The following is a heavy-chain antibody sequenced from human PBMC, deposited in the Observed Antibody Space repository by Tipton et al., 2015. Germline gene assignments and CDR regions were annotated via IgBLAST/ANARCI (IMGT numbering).Heavy chain of an antibody. D-gene: IGHD4-17*01. V-gene: IGHV3-7*01. J-gene: IGHJ6*02. Sequence: GSLRLSCAASGFTFSDYWMSWVRQAPGKGLEWVANIKPDGSEKSYLDSVKDRFTISRDNARNSLYLQVNSLTAEDTAVYYCVRGRYGDYVSFGYYIGMDVWGQGTTVTVSS. CDR2: IKPDGSEK. CDR3: VRGRYGDYVSFGYYIGMDV. CDR1: GFTFSDYW.